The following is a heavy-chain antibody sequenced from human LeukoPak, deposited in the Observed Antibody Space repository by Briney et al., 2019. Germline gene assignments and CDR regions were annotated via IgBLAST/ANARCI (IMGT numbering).Heavy chain of an antibody. V-gene: IGHV3-48*03. CDR3: ARDQGRYSYGYPDYFDY. D-gene: IGHD5-18*01. CDR1: GFTFGDYA. CDR2: ISSSGSTI. J-gene: IGHJ4*02. Sequence: GGSLRLSCTASGFTFGDYAMNWVRQAPGKGLEWVSYISSSGSTIYYADSVKGRFTISRDNPKNSLYLQMNSLRAEDTAVYYCARDQGRYSYGYPDYFDYWGQGTLVTVSS.